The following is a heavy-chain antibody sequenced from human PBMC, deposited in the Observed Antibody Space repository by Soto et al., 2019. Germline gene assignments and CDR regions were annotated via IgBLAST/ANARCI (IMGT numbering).Heavy chain of an antibody. CDR3: ARGGSGDIVVVAAIDY. Sequence: QVQLQESGPGLVKPSQTLSLTCSVSGGSISSGDYYWSWVRQHPGKRLEWIGYLFYSGSTYYNPSLKSRVTISVDTSKNQFSLKLSAVTAADTAVYYCARGGSGDIVVVAAIDYWGQGTLVTVSS. J-gene: IGHJ4*02. D-gene: IGHD2-15*01. V-gene: IGHV4-31*03. CDR2: LFYSGST. CDR1: GGSISSGDYY.